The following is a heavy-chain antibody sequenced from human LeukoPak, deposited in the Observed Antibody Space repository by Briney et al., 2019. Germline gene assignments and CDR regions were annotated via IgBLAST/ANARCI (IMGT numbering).Heavy chain of an antibody. V-gene: IGHV3-48*03. D-gene: IGHD1-14*01. CDR2: IDSSGSTI. J-gene: IGHJ4*02. CDR1: GLTFTNFQ. Sequence: GGSLRLSCAASGLTFTNFQMNWVRQAPGKTLEWVSSIDSSGSTIYYGDSVKGRFTISRDNAKNSLDLQMDSLRAEDTAVYYCATGSLPGGFDHWGQGTLVTVPS. CDR3: ATGSLPGGFDH.